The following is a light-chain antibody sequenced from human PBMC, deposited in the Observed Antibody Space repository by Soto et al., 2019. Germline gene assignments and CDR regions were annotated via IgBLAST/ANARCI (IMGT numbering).Light chain of an antibody. Sequence: QSVLTQPPSVSGAPGQRVTISCTGSSSNIGAGYDVHWYQQLPGTAPKLLIYGNSNRPSGVPDRFSGSKSGTSASLAITGLQAGDEADYYCQSYDSSVSQVVFGGGTKVTVL. J-gene: IGLJ2*01. V-gene: IGLV1-40*01. CDR2: GNS. CDR3: QSYDSSVSQVV. CDR1: SSNIGAGYD.